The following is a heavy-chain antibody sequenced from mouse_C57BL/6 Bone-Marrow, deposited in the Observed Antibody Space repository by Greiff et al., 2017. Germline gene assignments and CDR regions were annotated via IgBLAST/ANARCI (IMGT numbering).Heavy chain of an antibody. D-gene: IGHD1-1*01. Sequence: EVQGVESGPSLVRPSQTLSLTCTVTCFSINSDCYWIWLRQFPGNKLEYIGYTFYSGITYYNPSLESRTYITRDTSKNQFSLKLSSVTTEDTATYYCAREGGTTGYFDVWGTGTTVTVSS. V-gene: IGHV3-3*01. CDR1: CFSINSDCY. CDR2: TFYSGIT. J-gene: IGHJ1*03. CDR3: AREGGTTGYFDV.